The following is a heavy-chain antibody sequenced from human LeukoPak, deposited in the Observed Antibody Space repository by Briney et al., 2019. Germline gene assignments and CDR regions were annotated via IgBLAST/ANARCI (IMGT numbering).Heavy chain of an antibody. J-gene: IGHJ6*03. Sequence: GASVKVSCKASGYTFTSYDINWVRQATGQGLEWMGWMNPNSGDTGYAQKFQGRVTMTRNTSISTAYMELSSLRSEDTAVYYCARFAGWVSAILGHYYYYMDVWGKGTTVTVSS. CDR3: ARFAGWVSAILGHYYYYMDV. CDR1: GYTFTSYD. D-gene: IGHD2-15*01. CDR2: MNPNSGDT. V-gene: IGHV1-8*01.